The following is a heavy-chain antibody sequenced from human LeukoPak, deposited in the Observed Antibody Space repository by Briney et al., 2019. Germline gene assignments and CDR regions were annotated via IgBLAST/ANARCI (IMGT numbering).Heavy chain of an antibody. CDR2: IYYSGST. V-gene: IGHV4-59*01. Sequence: PSETLSLTCTVPGGSISSYYWSWIRQPPGKGLEWIGSIYYSGSTNYNPSLKSRVTISVDTSKNQFSLKLSSVTAADTVVYYCARGGVVVPAAIGSYYMDVWGKGTTVTVSS. D-gene: IGHD2-2*01. J-gene: IGHJ6*03. CDR3: ARGGVVVPAAIGSYYMDV. CDR1: GGSISSYY.